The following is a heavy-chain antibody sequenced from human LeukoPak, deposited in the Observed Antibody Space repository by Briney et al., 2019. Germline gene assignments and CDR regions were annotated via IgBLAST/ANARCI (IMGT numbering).Heavy chain of an antibody. CDR3: ARDGLRDSGYYRGVLDY. D-gene: IGHD3-22*01. Sequence: SVKVSCKASGGTFSSYAISWVRQAPGQGLEWMGRIIPVLGIANYAQKFQGRVTITADKSTSTAYMELSSLRSEDTAVYYCARDGLRDSGYYRGVLDYWGQGTLVTVSS. CDR2: IIPVLGIA. J-gene: IGHJ4*02. CDR1: GGTFSSYA. V-gene: IGHV1-69*04.